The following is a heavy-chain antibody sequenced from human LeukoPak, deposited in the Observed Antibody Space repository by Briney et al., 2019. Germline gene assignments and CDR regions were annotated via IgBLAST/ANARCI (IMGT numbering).Heavy chain of an antibody. J-gene: IGHJ4*02. CDR3: ARSSGSYLVFDY. V-gene: IGHV4-39*01. Sequence: SETLSLTCTVSGGSISSSSYYWGWIRQPPGKGLEWIGSIYYSGSTYYNPSLKSRVTISVDTSKNQFSLKLSSVTAADTAVYCCARSSGSYLVFDYWCQGTLVTVS. CDR2: IYYSGST. CDR1: GGSISSSSYY. D-gene: IGHD1-26*01.